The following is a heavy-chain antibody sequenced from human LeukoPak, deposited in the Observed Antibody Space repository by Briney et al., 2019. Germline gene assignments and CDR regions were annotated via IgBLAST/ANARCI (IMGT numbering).Heavy chain of an antibody. J-gene: IGHJ4*02. CDR3: AREGPRGNSQFDY. V-gene: IGHV3-23*01. D-gene: IGHD2/OR15-2a*01. Sequence: GGSLRLSCAASGFTFSSYAMSWVRQAPGKGLEWVSAISGSGGSTYYTDSVKGRLTISRDNSKNTLYLQMNSLRAEDTAIYYCAREGPRGNSQFDYWGQGTLVTVSS. CDR2: ISGSGGST. CDR1: GFTFSSYA.